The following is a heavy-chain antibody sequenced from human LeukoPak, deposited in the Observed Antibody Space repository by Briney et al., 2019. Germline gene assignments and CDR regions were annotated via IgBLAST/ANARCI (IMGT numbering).Heavy chain of an antibody. V-gene: IGHV4-39*01. CDR3: ARSLSYNSGLTFYY. J-gene: IGHJ4*02. D-gene: IGHD6-25*01. CDR1: GASIRSSSNY. CDR2: IHYSGNS. Sequence: SETLSLTCTVSGASIRSSSNYWGWIRQPPAKGLEWIANIHYSGNSNYNPSPKSRVTISLDTSKNQFSLKLTSLTATDSAVYYCARSLSYNSGLTFYYWGQGTLVTVSS.